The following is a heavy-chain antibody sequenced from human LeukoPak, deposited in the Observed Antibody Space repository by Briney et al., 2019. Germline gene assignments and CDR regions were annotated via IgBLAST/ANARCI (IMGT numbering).Heavy chain of an antibody. Sequence: ASVKVSCKASGYTFTGYYMHWVRQAPGQGLEWMGRINPNSGGTNYAQKFQGRVTMTRSTSISTAYMELSRLRSDDTAVYYCARFVVVVPAAFFDYWGQGTLVTVSS. CDR2: INPNSGGT. CDR1: GYTFTGYY. CDR3: ARFVVVVPAAFFDY. D-gene: IGHD2-2*01. V-gene: IGHV1-2*06. J-gene: IGHJ4*02.